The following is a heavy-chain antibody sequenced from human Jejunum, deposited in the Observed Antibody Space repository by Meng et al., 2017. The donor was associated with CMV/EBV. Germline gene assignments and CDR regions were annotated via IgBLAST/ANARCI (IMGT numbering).Heavy chain of an antibody. Sequence: QVQVRESGAGVERPGEPLTVTCTASHYSFSGSGVCWFRQAQGQGLEWMAWVGAHDGDTSHAPRFQGRVTVTADRPTAKDYMQRRNSGTADTAVYYCSRGSPGKGYADYWGQGTLVTVSS. CDR2: VGAHDGDT. V-gene: IGHV1-18*01. J-gene: IGHJ4*02. D-gene: IGHD3-10*01. CDR1: HYSFSGSG. CDR3: SRGSPGKGYADY.